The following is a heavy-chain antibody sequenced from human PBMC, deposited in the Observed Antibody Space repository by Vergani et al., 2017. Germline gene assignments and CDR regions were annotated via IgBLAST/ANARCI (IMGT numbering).Heavy chain of an antibody. D-gene: IGHD3-9*01. Sequence: QVQLVESGGGVVQPGGSLRLSCAASGFTFRNYGMHWVRQAPGKGLEWVAVISYDGSNKYYADSVKGRFTISRDNSKNTLYLQMNSLRAEDTAVYYCAKDRYYDILTGPYYFDYWGQGTLVTVSS. J-gene: IGHJ4*02. CDR2: ISYDGSNK. CDR1: GFTFRNYG. CDR3: AKDRYYDILTGPYYFDY. V-gene: IGHV3-30*18.